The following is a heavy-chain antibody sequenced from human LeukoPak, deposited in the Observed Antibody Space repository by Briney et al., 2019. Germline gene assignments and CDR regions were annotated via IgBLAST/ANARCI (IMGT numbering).Heavy chain of an antibody. CDR2: INHSGST. D-gene: IGHD4-17*01. V-gene: IGHV4-34*01. Sequence: SESLSLTCAVYGGSFSGYYWSWIRQPPGKGLEWVGEINHSGSTNYNPSSKSGVTLSGDTSKKQLSRKLRAGTAADTPVYYCARRSISGRTTVQYFDYWGHGTLVTVSS. CDR3: ARRSISGRTTVQYFDY. CDR1: GGSFSGYY. J-gene: IGHJ4*01.